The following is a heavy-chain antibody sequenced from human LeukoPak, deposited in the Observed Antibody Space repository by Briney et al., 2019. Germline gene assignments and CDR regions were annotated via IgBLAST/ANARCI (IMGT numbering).Heavy chain of an antibody. V-gene: IGHV3-21*01. CDR1: GFTFSTYS. J-gene: IGHJ6*03. Sequence: GGSLRLSCAASGFTFSTYSMNWVRPAPGKGLEWVSSISSSSSYIFYADSVKGRFTISRDNAKSSLYLQMNSLRAEDTAVYYCAREGIAARLGYYYYMDVWGKGTTVTVSS. CDR3: AREGIAARLGYYYYMDV. CDR2: ISSSSSYI. D-gene: IGHD6-6*01.